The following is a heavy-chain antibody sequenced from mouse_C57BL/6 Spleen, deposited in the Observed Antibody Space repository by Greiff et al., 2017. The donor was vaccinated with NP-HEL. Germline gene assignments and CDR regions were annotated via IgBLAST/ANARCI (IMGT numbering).Heavy chain of an antibody. CDR3: AREGIYYEYAMDY. J-gene: IGHJ4*01. CDR1: GYTFTSYW. Sequence: VQLQQSGTELVKPGASVKLSCKASGYTFTSYWMHWVKQRPGQGLEWIGNINPSNGGTNYNEKFKSKATLTVDKSSSTAYMQLSSLTSEDSAVYYCAREGIYYEYAMDYWGQGTSVTVSS. CDR2: INPSNGGT. V-gene: IGHV1-53*01. D-gene: IGHD1-1*01.